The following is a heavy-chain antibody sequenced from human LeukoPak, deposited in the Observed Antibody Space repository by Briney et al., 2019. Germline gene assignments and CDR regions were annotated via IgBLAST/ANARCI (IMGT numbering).Heavy chain of an antibody. D-gene: IGHD5-12*01. CDR3: ARMGGYSGYATH. CDR1: GGSISSYY. V-gene: IGHV4-59*08. J-gene: IGHJ4*02. Sequence: SETLSLTCTISGGSISSYYWSWIRQPPGKGLEWIGYILYSGTTNSNPSLKSRVTISVDTSKNQISLKLSSVTAADTAVYYCARMGGYSGYATHWGQGTLVTVSS. CDR2: ILYSGTT.